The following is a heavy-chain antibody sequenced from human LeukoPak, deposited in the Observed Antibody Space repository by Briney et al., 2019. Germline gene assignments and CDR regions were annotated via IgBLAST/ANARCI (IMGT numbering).Heavy chain of an antibody. CDR1: GFTFNSYA. D-gene: IGHD6-19*01. V-gene: IGHV3-23*01. CDR2: IGGSGGTT. J-gene: IGHJ4*02. CDR3: AKVLGRSGWQTDY. Sequence: GGSLRLSCAASGFTFNSYAMTWVRQAPGKGLGWFSVIGGSGGTTYYVDYVKGRFTISRDNSKNTLYLQMDSLRAEDTAVYYCAKVLGRSGWQTDYWGQGTLVSVSS.